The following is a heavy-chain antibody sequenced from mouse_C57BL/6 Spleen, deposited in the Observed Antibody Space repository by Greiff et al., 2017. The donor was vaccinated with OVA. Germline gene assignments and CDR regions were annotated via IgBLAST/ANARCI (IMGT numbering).Heavy chain of an antibody. V-gene: IGHV5-17*01. J-gene: IGHJ3*01. Sequence: EVKLMESGGGLVKPGGSLKLSCAASGFTFSDYGMHWVRQAPEKGLEWVAYISSGSSTIYYADTVKGRFTISRDNAKNTLFLQMTSLRSEDTAMYYCARDYGCSYVWFAYWGQGTLVTVSA. CDR2: ISSGSSTI. D-gene: IGHD1-1*01. CDR3: ARDYGCSYVWFAY. CDR1: GFTFSDYG.